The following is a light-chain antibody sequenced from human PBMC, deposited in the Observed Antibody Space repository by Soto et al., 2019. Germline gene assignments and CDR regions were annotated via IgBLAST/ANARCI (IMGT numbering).Light chain of an antibody. J-gene: IGKJ2*01. CDR3: EQSNSHPVT. V-gene: IGKV1-13*02. CDR1: QGIGTY. CDR2: DAS. Sequence: TQSPSSLSASVGVRVTISCRSTQGIGTYLTWYQQKPGKAPKLLIYDASSLESRVPSSFSGSGSGTEFTLTVSSLQTDDFATYYCEQSNSHPVTVGQGTKGDIK.